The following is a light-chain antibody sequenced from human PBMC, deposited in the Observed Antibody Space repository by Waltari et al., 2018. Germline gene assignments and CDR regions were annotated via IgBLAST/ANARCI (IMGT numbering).Light chain of an antibody. CDR2: DVS. V-gene: IGLV2-11*01. CDR3: CSYAGRYTWV. CDR1: SSDVGGYNY. Sequence: QSALTQPRPVSGSPGQSVPISCTGTSSDVGGYNYVSWFQQHPGKAPKLMIHDVSKRPSGVPDRFSGSKSGNTASLTISGLQADDETDYYCCSYAGRYTWVFGGGTKLTVL. J-gene: IGLJ3*02.